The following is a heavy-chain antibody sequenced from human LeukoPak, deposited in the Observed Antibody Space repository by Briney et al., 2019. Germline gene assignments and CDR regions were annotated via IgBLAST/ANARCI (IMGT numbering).Heavy chain of an antibody. D-gene: IGHD5-18*01. V-gene: IGHV1-2*02. Sequence: ASVKVSCKASGYTFTGYYMHWVRQAPGQGLEWMGWINPNSGGTNYAQKFQGRVTMTRDTSISTAYMELSRLRSDDTAVYYCARDSRDTAMGFYYYYYMDVWGKGTTVTVSS. CDR2: INPNSGGT. CDR3: ARDSRDTAMGFYYYYYMDV. J-gene: IGHJ6*03. CDR1: GYTFTGYY.